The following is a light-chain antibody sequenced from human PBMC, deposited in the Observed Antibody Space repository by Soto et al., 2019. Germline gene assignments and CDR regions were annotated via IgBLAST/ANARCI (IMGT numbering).Light chain of an antibody. V-gene: IGKV4-1*01. CDR1: QSVLYSSNNKNY. J-gene: IGKJ1*01. Sequence: DIVMTQSPDSLAVSLGERVTINCKSSQSVLYSSNNKNYLAWYQQKPGQPPKLLIYWASTRESGVPDRFSGSGSGTDFTLIISSLQAEDVAVYYCQQYYSTPTWTFGQGTKVEIK. CDR2: WAS. CDR3: QQYYSTPTWT.